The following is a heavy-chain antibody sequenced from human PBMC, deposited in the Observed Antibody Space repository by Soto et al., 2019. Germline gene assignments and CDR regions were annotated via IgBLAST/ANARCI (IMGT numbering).Heavy chain of an antibody. CDR3: ARGLEKIRDSHRGYFDY. CDR2: INHSGST. Sequence: QVQLQQWGAGLLKPSETLSLTCAVYGGSFSGYYWSWIRQPPGKGLEWIGEINHSGSTNYNPSLKSRATISVDTSKTQFSLKLSSVTAADTAVYYCARGLEKIRDSHRGYFDYWGQGTLVTVSS. J-gene: IGHJ4*02. D-gene: IGHD3-10*01. V-gene: IGHV4-34*01. CDR1: GGSFSGYY.